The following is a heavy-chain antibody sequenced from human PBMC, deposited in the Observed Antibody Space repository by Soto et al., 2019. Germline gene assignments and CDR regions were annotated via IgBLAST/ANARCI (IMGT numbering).Heavy chain of an antibody. D-gene: IGHD3-22*01. J-gene: IGHJ4*02. CDR1: GSTFSSYT. Sequence: QVQLVQSGAEVKKPGSSVKVSCKASGSTFSSYTICWVRQAPGQGLEWMGRIIPILGIANYAQKFQGRVTITADKSTSTAYMELSSLRSEDTAVYYCAREYYYDSSGYYWNYWGQGTLVTVSS. CDR2: IIPILGIA. V-gene: IGHV1-69*08. CDR3: AREYYYDSSGYYWNY.